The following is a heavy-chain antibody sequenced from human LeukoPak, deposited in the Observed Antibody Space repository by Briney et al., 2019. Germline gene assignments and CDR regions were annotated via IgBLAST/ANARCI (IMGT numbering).Heavy chain of an antibody. V-gene: IGHV4-30-2*01. J-gene: IGHJ4*02. CDR3: ARGLRFLEWLLQVDY. Sequence: SETLSLTCSVSGGSISSGGYYWSWIRQPPGKGLEWIGYIYHSGSTYYNPSLKGRVTISVDRSKNQFSLKLSSVTAADTAVYYCARGLRFLEWLLQVDYWGQGTLVTVSS. CDR1: GGSISSGGYY. CDR2: IYHSGST. D-gene: IGHD3-3*01.